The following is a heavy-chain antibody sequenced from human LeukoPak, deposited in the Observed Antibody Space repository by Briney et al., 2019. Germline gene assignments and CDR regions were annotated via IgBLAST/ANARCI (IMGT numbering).Heavy chain of an antibody. CDR3: ARSYYDILTGYYRHWFDP. CDR2: IYYSGST. J-gene: IGHJ5*02. CDR1: GGSNSSHY. Sequence: SETLPLTCTVSGGSNSSHYWSWIRQPPGKGLEWIGYIYYSGSTNYNPSLKSRVTISVDTSKNQFSLKLSSVTAADTAVYYCARSYYDILTGYYRHWFDPWGQGTLVTVSS. D-gene: IGHD3-9*01. V-gene: IGHV4-59*11.